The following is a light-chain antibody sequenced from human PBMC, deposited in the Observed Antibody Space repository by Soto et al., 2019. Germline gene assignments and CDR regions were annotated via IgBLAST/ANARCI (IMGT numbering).Light chain of an antibody. Sequence: DIVMTQFPVSLPVTPGDPASISCKSIRIVLHSHGYNYMDWYLQKPGQSPQLLIYFGSYRASGVPDRFSGSGSGTDFTLRISRVEAEDFGIYYCMQALQIPITFGQGTRLEIK. CDR2: FGS. CDR3: MQALQIPIT. CDR1: RIVLHSHGYNY. V-gene: IGKV2-28*01. J-gene: IGKJ5*01.